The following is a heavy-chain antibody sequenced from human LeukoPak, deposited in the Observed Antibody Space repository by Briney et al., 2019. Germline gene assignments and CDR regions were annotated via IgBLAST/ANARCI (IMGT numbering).Heavy chain of an antibody. J-gene: IGHJ4*02. Sequence: ASVKVSCKASGYTFTGYYMHWVRQAPGQGLEWMGWINPNSGGTNYAQKFQGRVTMTRDTSISTAYMELSRLRSDDTAVYYCARDIAAAIEFDYWGQGTLVTVSS. V-gene: IGHV1-2*02. CDR2: INPNSGGT. D-gene: IGHD6-13*01. CDR1: GYTFTGYY. CDR3: ARDIAAAIEFDY.